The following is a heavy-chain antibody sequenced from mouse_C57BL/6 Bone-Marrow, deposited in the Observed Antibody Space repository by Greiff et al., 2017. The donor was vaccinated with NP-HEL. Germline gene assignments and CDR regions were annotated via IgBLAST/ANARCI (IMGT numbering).Heavy chain of an antibody. J-gene: IGHJ3*01. Sequence: VQLQQSGAELARPGASVKLSCKASGYTFTSYGISWVKQRTGQGLEWIGEIYPRSGNTYYNEKFKGKATLTADNSSSTAYMELRSLTSEDSAVYVCARYDYDAWFAYWGQGTLVTVSA. CDR2: IYPRSGNT. D-gene: IGHD2-4*01. CDR3: ARYDYDAWFAY. V-gene: IGHV1-81*01. CDR1: GYTFTSYG.